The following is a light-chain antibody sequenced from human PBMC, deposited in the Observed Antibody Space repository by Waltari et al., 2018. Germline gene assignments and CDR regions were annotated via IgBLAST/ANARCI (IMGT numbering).Light chain of an antibody. Sequence: SYELTQPPSVSVSPGQTASITCSGDNLGDTYVCWYQQKTGQSPVLVIYEDSKRPSGIPERFSGSNSWSTATLTISATQAMDEADYYCQAWDTSTASFGTGTEVTVL. CDR3: QAWDTSTAS. CDR2: EDS. V-gene: IGLV3-1*01. J-gene: IGLJ1*01. CDR1: NLGDTY.